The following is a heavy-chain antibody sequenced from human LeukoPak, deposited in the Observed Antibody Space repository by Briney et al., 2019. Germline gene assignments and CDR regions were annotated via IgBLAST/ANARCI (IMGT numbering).Heavy chain of an antibody. Sequence: HPGGSLRLSCAASGFTFSSYAMSWVRQAPGKGLEWVSAISGSGGSTYYADSVKGRFTISRDNSKNTLYLQMNSLRAEDTAVYYCASYQLLKVYYYGMDVWGQGTTVTVSS. CDR3: ASYQLLKVYYYGMDV. CDR2: ISGSGGST. D-gene: IGHD2-2*01. V-gene: IGHV3-23*01. J-gene: IGHJ6*02. CDR1: GFTFSSYA.